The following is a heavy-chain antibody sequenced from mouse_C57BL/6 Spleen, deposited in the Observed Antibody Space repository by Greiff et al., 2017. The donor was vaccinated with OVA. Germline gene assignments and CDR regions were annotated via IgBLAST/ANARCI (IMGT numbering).Heavy chain of an antibody. CDR3: ARYIRDYLDWYFDV. CDR2: IRNKANGYTT. CDR1: GFTFTDYY. D-gene: IGHD1-1*01. J-gene: IGHJ1*03. Sequence: EVKLVESGGGLVQPGGSLSLSCAASGFTFTDYYMSWVRQPPGKALEWLGFIRNKANGYTTEYSASVKGRFTISRDNSQSILYLQMNALRAEDSATYYCARYIRDYLDWYFDVWGTGTTVTVSS. V-gene: IGHV7-3*01.